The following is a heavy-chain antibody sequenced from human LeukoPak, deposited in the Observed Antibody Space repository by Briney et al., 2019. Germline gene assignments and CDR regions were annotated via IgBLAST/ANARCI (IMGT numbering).Heavy chain of an antibody. D-gene: IGHD3-10*01. J-gene: IGHJ5*02. V-gene: IGHV4-38-2*02. Sequence: SETLSLTCTVSGYSISSGYYWGWIRQPPGKGLEWIGSIYHSGSTYYNPSLKSRVTISIDMSKSQFSLKLSSVTAADTAVYYCARLRGDEFSWFDPWGQGTLVTVSS. CDR3: ARLRGDEFSWFDP. CDR1: GYSISSGYY. CDR2: IYHSGST.